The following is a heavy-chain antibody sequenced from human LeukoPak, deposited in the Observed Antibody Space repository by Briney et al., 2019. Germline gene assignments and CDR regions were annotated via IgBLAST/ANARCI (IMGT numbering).Heavy chain of an antibody. D-gene: IGHD3-10*01. CDR2: IRSKAYGGTT. J-gene: IGHJ4*02. V-gene: IGHV3-49*04. CDR1: GFTFGDYA. Sequence: GGSLRLSCTASGFTFGDYAMGWVRQAPGKGLEWVGFIRSKAYGGTTEYAASVKGRFTISRDDSKSIAYLQMNSLKTEDTAVYYCARYYGSGRKFDYWGQGTLVTVSS. CDR3: ARYYGSGRKFDY.